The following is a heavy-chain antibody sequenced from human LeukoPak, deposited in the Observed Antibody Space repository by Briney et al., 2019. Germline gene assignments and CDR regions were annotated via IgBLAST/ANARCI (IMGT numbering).Heavy chain of an antibody. CDR2: INPNSGGT. CDR1: GYTFTGYY. V-gene: IGHV1-2*02. J-gene: IGHJ4*02. D-gene: IGHD3-10*01. CDR3: ARGPHITMVRGVITYDY. Sequence: ASVKVSCKASGYTFTGYYMHWVRQAPGQGLEWMGWINPNSGGTNYAQKFQGRVTMTRDTSISTAYMELSRLRSDDTAVYYCARGPHITMVRGVITYDYWGRGTLVTVSS.